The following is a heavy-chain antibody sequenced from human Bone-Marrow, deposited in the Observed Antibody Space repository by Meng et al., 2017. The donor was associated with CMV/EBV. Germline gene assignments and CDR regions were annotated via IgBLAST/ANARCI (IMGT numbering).Heavy chain of an antibody. J-gene: IGHJ4*02. CDR3: ARGTMVRGVRSYGY. Sequence: GESLKISCAASGFTFSSYWMSWVRQAPGKGLEWVANIKQDGSEKYYVDSVKGRVTISRDNAKNSLYLQMNSLRAEDTAVYYCARGTMVRGVRSYGYWGQGTLVTVSS. V-gene: IGHV3-7*01. CDR2: IKQDGSEK. D-gene: IGHD3-10*01. CDR1: GFTFSSYW.